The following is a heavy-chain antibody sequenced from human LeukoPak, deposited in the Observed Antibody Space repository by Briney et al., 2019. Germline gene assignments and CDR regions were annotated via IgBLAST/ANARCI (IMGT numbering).Heavy chain of an antibody. CDR2: ISGSSRST. Sequence: GGSLRLSCAASGFTFHNNGMSWVRQAPGKGLEWVSAISGSSRSTYHAESVKGRFTISRDNAKNSLYLQMNSLRAEDTALYYCARDLGGSWFYYWGQGTLVTVSS. CDR1: GFTFHNNG. J-gene: IGHJ4*02. CDR3: ARDLGGSWFYY. D-gene: IGHD6-13*01. V-gene: IGHV3-23*01.